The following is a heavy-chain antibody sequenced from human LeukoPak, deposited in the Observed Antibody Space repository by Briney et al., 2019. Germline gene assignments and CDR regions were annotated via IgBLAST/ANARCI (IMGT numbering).Heavy chain of an antibody. CDR1: GGSISSYY. J-gene: IGHJ5*02. CDR2: IYYSGST. Sequence: SETLSLTCTVSGGSISSYYWSWIRQPPGKGLEWIGYIYYSGSTNYNPSLKSRVTISVDTSKNQFSLKLSSVTAADTAVYYCARLLKYYDILTGHNNWFDPWGQGTLVTVSS. D-gene: IGHD3-9*01. V-gene: IGHV4-59*01. CDR3: ARLLKYYDILTGHNNWFDP.